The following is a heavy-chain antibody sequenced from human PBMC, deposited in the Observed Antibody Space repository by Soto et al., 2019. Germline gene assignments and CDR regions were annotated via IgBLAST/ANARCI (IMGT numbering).Heavy chain of an antibody. CDR3: ATSVREGVLWTLFDY. CDR2: IWYDGSNK. Sequence: PGGSLRLSCGASGFTFSSYGMHWVRQAPGKGLEWVAVIWYDGSNKYYADSVKGRFTISRDNSKNTLYLQMNSLRAEDTAVYYCATSVREGVLWTLFDYWGQGTLVTVSS. CDR1: GFTFSSYG. V-gene: IGHV3-33*01. D-gene: IGHD3-3*01. J-gene: IGHJ4*02.